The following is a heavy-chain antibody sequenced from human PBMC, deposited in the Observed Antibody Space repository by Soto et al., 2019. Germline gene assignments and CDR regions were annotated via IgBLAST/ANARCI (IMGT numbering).Heavy chain of an antibody. Sequence: QVQLVESGGGVVQPGRSLRLSCAANRFTFSSYGIQWVRQAPGKGLEWVAVISYDGSNKYYADSVKGRFTISRDNSKNTLYLQMNSLRAEDTAVYYCAHSPLDFWSGPRGGERDYYYGMDVWGQGTTVTVSS. CDR1: RFTFSSYG. CDR3: AHSPLDFWSGPRGGERDYYYGMDV. J-gene: IGHJ6*02. D-gene: IGHD3-3*01. CDR2: ISYDGSNK. V-gene: IGHV3-30*03.